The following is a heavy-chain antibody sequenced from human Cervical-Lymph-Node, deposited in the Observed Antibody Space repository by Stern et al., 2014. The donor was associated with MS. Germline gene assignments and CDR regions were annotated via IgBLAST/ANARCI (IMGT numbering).Heavy chain of an antibody. CDR2: ISFDGSNT. V-gene: IGHV3-30*04. CDR1: GFSFSIYA. D-gene: IGHD5-24*01. Sequence: QLVQSGEGVVQPGRSLRLSCAASGFSFSIYAMHWVRQAPGKGLEGVAGISFDGSNTYNARSVKGRFNISRDKSKNTLSPHMTSMREEDPAVYYCARDGDGEGCNYGCGYYYYYGMDVWGHGTTVIVSS. CDR3: ARDGDGEGCNYGCGYYYYYGMDV. J-gene: IGHJ6*02.